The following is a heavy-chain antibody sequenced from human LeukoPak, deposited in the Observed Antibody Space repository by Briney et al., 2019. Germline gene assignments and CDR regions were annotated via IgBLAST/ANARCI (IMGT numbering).Heavy chain of an antibody. V-gene: IGHV1-2*02. CDR1: GYTFTGYY. CDR3: ARLMVLGDYGSGGGDY. J-gene: IGHJ4*02. CDR2: INPNSGGT. Sequence: GASVKVSCKASGYTFTGYYMHWVRQAPGQGLEWMGWINPNSGGTNYAQKFQGRVTMTRDTSISTAYMELSRLRSDDTAVYYCARLMVLGDYGSGGGDYWGQGTLVTVSS. D-gene: IGHD3-10*01.